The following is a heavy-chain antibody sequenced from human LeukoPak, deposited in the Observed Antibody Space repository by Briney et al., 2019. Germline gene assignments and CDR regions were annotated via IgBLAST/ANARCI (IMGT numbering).Heavy chain of an antibody. Sequence: GGSLRLSCAASGFTFSSYAMHWVRQAPGKGLEWVAVISYDGSNKYYADSVKGRFTISRDNSKNTLYLQMNSLRAEDTAVYYCARAQGSYYRPFDYWGQGTLVTVSS. CDR1: GFTFSSYA. CDR3: ARAQGSYYRPFDY. D-gene: IGHD1-26*01. V-gene: IGHV3-30-3*01. J-gene: IGHJ4*02. CDR2: ISYDGSNK.